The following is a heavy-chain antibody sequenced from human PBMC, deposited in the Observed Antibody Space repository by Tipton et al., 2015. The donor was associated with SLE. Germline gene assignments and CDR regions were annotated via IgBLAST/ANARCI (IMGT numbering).Heavy chain of an antibody. CDR1: GGSISSYY. J-gene: IGHJ3*02. D-gene: IGHD4-17*01. CDR2: IYYSGST. Sequence: LRLTCTVSGGSISSYYWSWIRQPPGKGLEWIGYIYYSGSTNYNPSLKSRVTISVDTSKNQFSLKLSSVTAADTAVYYCARRLRRGGAFDIWGQGTTVTVSS. V-gene: IGHV4-59*01. CDR3: ARRLRRGGAFDI.